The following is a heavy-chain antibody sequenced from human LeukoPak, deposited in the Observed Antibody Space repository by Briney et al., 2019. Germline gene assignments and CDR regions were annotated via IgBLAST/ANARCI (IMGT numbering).Heavy chain of an antibody. J-gene: IGHJ4*02. D-gene: IGHD6-13*01. CDR3: ATRIAPG. CDR1: GFTFSNYA. CDR2: ISASGVTT. Sequence: PGGSLRLSCAASGFTFSNYAMSWVRQAPGKGLEWVSAISASGVTTYYADSVKGRFTISRDNSKNTLYLHMNSLRAEDTALYYCATRIAPGWGQGTLVTVSS. V-gene: IGHV3-23*01.